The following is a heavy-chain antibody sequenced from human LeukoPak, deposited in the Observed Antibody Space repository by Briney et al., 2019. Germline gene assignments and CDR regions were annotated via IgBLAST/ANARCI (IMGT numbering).Heavy chain of an antibody. CDR2: ISAYNGNT. CDR1: GYTFTSYG. J-gene: IGHJ4*02. D-gene: IGHD3-10*01. V-gene: IGHV1-18*01. CDR3: VGGYYGSGSYYNVGGVFDY. Sequence: GASVKVSCKASGYTFTSYGISWVRQAPGQGLEWMGWISAYNGNTNYAQKLQGRVTMTTDTSTSTAYMELRSLRSDDPAVYYCVGGYYGSGSYYNVGGVFDYWGQGTLVTVSS.